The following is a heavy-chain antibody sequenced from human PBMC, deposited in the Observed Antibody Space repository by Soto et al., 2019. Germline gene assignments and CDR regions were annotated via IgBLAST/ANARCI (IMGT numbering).Heavy chain of an antibody. V-gene: IGHV4-30-4*01. Sequence: SSETLSVTCSVADNSSSSGDYYWSWVRQSPGKGLDWIGYIYYSGSAYYNPSLKSRPTISVDTSRNQFSLELTSVTAADTAVYYCARLYYYDTSGYLNFDYWGQGTLVTVSS. CDR2: IYYSGSA. CDR1: DNSSSSGDYY. D-gene: IGHD3-22*01. J-gene: IGHJ4*02. CDR3: ARLYYYDTSGYLNFDY.